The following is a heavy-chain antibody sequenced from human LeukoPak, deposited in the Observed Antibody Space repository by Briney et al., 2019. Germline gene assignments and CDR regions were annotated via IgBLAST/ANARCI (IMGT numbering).Heavy chain of an antibody. CDR2: IYSDGKV. D-gene: IGHD6-13*01. V-gene: IGHV3-53*01. Sequence: GGSLRLSCAASGFTVSSTYMSWVRQTPGKGLEWVSVIYSDGKVYYIDSVKGRFTISRDDSKNTLYLQMNSLRAEDTAVYYCARGEIAAAGPYDYYYYGMDVWGQGTTVTVSS. CDR3: ARGEIAAAGPYDYYYYGMDV. J-gene: IGHJ6*02. CDR1: GFTVSSTY.